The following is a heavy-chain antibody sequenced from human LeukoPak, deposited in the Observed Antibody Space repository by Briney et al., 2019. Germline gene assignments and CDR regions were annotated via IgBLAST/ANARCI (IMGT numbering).Heavy chain of an antibody. CDR1: GGSISSSGYY. CDR3: ARLVKYQLPTVEYFQH. D-gene: IGHD2-2*01. CDR2: IYYSGTT. V-gene: IGHV4-39*01. J-gene: IGHJ1*01. Sequence: PSETLSLTCTVSGGSISSSGYYWGWIRQPPGKGLEWFGSIYYSGTTYYNPSLKSRVTISVDTSKNQFSLKLSSVTAADTAVYYCARLVKYQLPTVEYFQHWGQGTLVTVSS.